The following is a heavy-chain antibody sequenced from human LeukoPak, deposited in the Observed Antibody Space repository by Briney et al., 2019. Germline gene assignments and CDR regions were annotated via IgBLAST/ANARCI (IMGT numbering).Heavy chain of an antibody. CDR2: IRSKANSYAT. D-gene: IGHD2-15*01. Sequence: SGGSLRLSCAASGFTFSGSAMHWVRQASGKGLEWVGRIRSKANSYATAYAASVKGRFTISRDDSKNTAYLQMNSLKTEDTAVYYCTRRTLRPGYSDASDIWGQGTMVTVSS. J-gene: IGHJ3*02. CDR1: GFTFSGSA. CDR3: TRRTLRPGYSDASDI. V-gene: IGHV3-73*01.